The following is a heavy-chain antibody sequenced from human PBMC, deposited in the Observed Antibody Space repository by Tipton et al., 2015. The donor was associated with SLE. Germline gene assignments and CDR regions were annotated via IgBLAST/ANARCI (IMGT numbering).Heavy chain of an antibody. CDR2: IYYSGST. Sequence: TLSLTCTVSGGSISSHYWSWIRQPPGKGLEWIGYIYYSGSTNYNPSLKSRVTISVDTPKNQFSLKLSSVTAADTAVYYCARVFVGVWGQGTTVTVSS. CDR3: ARVFVGV. V-gene: IGHV4-59*08. CDR1: GGSISSHY. D-gene: IGHD3-3*01. J-gene: IGHJ6*02.